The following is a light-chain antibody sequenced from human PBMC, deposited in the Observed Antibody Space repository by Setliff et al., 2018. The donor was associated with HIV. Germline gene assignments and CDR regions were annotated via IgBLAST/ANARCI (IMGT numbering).Light chain of an antibody. V-gene: IGLV1-47*01. J-gene: IGLJ2*01. CDR1: SSNIGSNY. Sequence: QSALAQPPSASGTPGQRVTISCSGSSSNIGSNYVYWYQQLPGTAPKLLIYRNNQRPSGVPDRFSGSKSGTSASLAISGLRSEDEADYYCATWDDSLNDVVFGGGTQLTVL. CDR2: RNN. CDR3: ATWDDSLNDVV.